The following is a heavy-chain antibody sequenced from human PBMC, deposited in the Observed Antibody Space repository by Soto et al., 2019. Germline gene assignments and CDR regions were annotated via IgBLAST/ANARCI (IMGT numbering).Heavy chain of an antibody. Sequence: QITLKESGPSLVKPTETLTLTCTFSGFSLSSSGVGVAWIRQPPGKPLEWLALIYWDDDKYTSPSLKSSLTMTKDTSKNQVVLLMTNMDPVDTATYFCVHLLTGGRFDSWGQGTLVTVSS. CDR3: VHLLTGGRFDS. D-gene: IGHD3-16*01. CDR2: IYWDDDK. V-gene: IGHV2-5*02. CDR1: GFSLSSSGVG. J-gene: IGHJ4*02.